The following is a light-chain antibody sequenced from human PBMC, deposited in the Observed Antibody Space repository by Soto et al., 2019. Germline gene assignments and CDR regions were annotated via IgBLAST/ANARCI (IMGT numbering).Light chain of an antibody. V-gene: IGLV1-47*01. J-gene: IGLJ3*02. CDR2: RNN. CDR3: AAWDDSLRGV. Sequence: HSVLTQPPSASGTPGQRVTISCSGSSSNIGSNYVYWYQQLPVTAPKLLIYRNNQRPSGVPDRFSGSKSGTSASLAISGLRSEDEDDYYCAAWDDSLRGVFGGGTKVTVL. CDR1: SSNIGSNY.